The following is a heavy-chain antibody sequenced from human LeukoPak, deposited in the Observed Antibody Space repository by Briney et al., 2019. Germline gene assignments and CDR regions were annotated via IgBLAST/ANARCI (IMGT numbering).Heavy chain of an antibody. D-gene: IGHD3-3*01. CDR2: IYYSGST. Sequence: SETLSLTCTVSGGSISSSSYYWGWIRQPPGKGLEWIGSIYYSGSTYYNPSLKSRVTISVDTSKNQFSLKLSSVTAADTAVYYCARGLPYYDFWSGYYKGDFDYWGQGTLVTVSS. CDR3: ARGLPYYDFWSGYYKGDFDY. V-gene: IGHV4-39*07. CDR1: GGSISSSSYY. J-gene: IGHJ4*02.